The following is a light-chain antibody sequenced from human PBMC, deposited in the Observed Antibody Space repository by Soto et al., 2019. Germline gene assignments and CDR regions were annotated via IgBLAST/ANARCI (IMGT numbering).Light chain of an antibody. CDR3: QQYTRSPYS. Sequence: IQMTQFPATLTASVGDRVTITCRASQSTANWLAWYQQKPGKAPKVVIYDASSLGSGVPSRFSGSGSGTEFTLTISSLQPDDFATYYCQQYTRSPYSAGQGTKVDSK. J-gene: IGKJ2*03. CDR1: QSTANW. CDR2: DAS. V-gene: IGKV1-5*01.